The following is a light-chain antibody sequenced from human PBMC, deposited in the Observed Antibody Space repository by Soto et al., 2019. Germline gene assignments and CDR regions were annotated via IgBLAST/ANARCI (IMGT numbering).Light chain of an antibody. J-gene: IGKJ1*01. Sequence: DIVMTQSPDSLAVSLGERAAINCKSSQSVLYSSNNENYLAWFQQKPGQPPKLLVYWASTRESGVPDRFSGSGSGTDFTLTISSLQAEDVAVYYCQQYYDTPRTFGQGTKVEIK. CDR1: QSVLYSSNNENY. CDR2: WAS. CDR3: QQYYDTPRT. V-gene: IGKV4-1*01.